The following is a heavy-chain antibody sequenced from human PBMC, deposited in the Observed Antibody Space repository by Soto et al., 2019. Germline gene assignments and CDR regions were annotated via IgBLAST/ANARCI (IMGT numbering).Heavy chain of an antibody. CDR2: IYYSGST. D-gene: IGHD2-2*01. CDR3: AREYCSSTSCYEAFDY. V-gene: IGHV4-31*03. Sequence: QVQLQESGPGLVKPSQTLSLTCTVSGGSISSGGYYWSWIRQHPGKGLEWIGYIYYSGSTYYNPSLKIRVTISVDTSKIQFSLKLSSVTAADTAVYYCAREYCSSTSCYEAFDYWGQGTLVTVSS. J-gene: IGHJ4*02. CDR1: GGSISSGGYY.